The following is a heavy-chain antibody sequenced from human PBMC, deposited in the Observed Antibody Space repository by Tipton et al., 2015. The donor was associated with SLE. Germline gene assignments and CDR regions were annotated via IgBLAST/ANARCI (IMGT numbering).Heavy chain of an antibody. Sequence: GSLRLSCAASGFTFSDYYMSWIRQAPGKGLEWVSYISSSSSYTNYADSVKGRFTISRDNAKNSLYLQMNSLRAEDTAVYYCARGDGGYDAFDIWGQGTMVTVSS. CDR1: GFTFSDYY. D-gene: IGHD2-15*01. V-gene: IGHV3-11*05. J-gene: IGHJ3*02. CDR2: ISSSSSYT. CDR3: ARGDGGYDAFDI.